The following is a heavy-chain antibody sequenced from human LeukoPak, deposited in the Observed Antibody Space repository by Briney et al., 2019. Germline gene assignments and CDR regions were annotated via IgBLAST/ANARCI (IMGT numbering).Heavy chain of an antibody. CDR2: IRTTPSPI. J-gene: IGHJ4*02. V-gene: IGHV3-48*04. CDR1: GFTFNTYS. D-gene: IGHD3-3*01. Sequence: GGSLRLSCAASGFTFNTYSMNWVRQAPGKGLEWLAYIRTTPSPIYYADSVKGRFTISRDNAKNSLYLQMNSLRAEDTAVYYCARDFYYLDYWGQGTLLTVSS. CDR3: ARDFYYLDY.